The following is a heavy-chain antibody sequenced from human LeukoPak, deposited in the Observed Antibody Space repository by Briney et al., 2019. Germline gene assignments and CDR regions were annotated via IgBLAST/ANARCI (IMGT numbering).Heavy chain of an antibody. CDR3: AKGPYCSSTSCQEDYFDY. D-gene: IGHD2-2*01. Sequence: PGGSLRLSCAASGFTFSSYGMYWVRQAPGKGLEWVTFIRYDGSDKYYADPVKGRFTISRDNFKNTLFLQMNSLRAEDTGVYYCAKGPYCSSTSCQEDYFDYWGQGTLVTVSS. CDR1: GFTFSSYG. V-gene: IGHV3-30*02. J-gene: IGHJ4*02. CDR2: IRYDGSDK.